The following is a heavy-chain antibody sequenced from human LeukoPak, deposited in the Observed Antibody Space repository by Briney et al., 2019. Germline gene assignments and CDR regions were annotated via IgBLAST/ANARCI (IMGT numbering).Heavy chain of an antibody. D-gene: IGHD6-13*01. V-gene: IGHV3-48*03. CDR1: GFTFSHYE. CDR3: ARVLYSSSWSYFDS. Sequence: GGSLRLSCAASGFTFSHYEMNWVRQAPGKGLEWLSYISSDGITIYYADSVKGRFTISRDNARTSLYLQMNSLRAEDTAVYYCARVLYSSSWSYFDSWGQGTLVTVSS. J-gene: IGHJ4*02. CDR2: ISSDGITI.